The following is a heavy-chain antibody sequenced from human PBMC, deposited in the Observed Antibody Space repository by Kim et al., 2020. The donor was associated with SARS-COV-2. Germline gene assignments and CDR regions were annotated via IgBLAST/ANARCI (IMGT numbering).Heavy chain of an antibody. V-gene: IGHV3-30-3*01. Sequence: GGSLRLSCAASGFTFSSYAMHWVRQAPGKGLEWVAVISYDGSNKYYADSVKGRFTISRDNSKNTLYLQMNSLRAEDTAVYYCARDLPDYYDSSGYLQHWGQGTLVTVSS. CDR1: GFTFSSYA. CDR2: ISYDGSNK. J-gene: IGHJ1*01. D-gene: IGHD3-22*01. CDR3: ARDLPDYYDSSGYLQH.